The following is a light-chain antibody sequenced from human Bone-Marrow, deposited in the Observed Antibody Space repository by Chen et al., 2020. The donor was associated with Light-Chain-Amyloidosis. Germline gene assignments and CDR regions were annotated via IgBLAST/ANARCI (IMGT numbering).Light chain of an antibody. CDR1: DLPTKY. CDR3: QSADSSGTYEVI. J-gene: IGLJ2*01. V-gene: IGLV3-25*03. Sequence: SYELTQPPSVSVSPGQTSRITCSGDDLPTKYAYWYQQKPGQAPVLVIHRDTERPSGISERFCGSSSGTTATLTSSGVQAEDEADDHCQSADSSGTYEVIFGGGTKLTVL. CDR2: RDT.